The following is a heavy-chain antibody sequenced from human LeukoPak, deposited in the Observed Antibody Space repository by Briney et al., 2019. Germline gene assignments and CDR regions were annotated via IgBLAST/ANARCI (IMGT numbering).Heavy chain of an antibody. CDR2: IVPPFGTT. V-gene: IGHV1-69*13. J-gene: IGHJ4*02. D-gene: IGHD6-19*01. Sequence: VKDSCKASGGTSSRLAISWGRPAPEAGREWMGSIVPPFGTTNYAQNFQGRVTIAADKSSSTAYMELSSLKSEDTAIYFSASPTSYLAGPGLHFDFWGQGTLVTVSS. CDR1: GGTSSRLA. CDR3: ASPTSYLAGPGLHFDF.